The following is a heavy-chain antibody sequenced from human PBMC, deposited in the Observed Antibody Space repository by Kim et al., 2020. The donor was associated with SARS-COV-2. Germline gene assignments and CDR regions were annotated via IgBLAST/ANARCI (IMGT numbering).Heavy chain of an antibody. J-gene: IGHJ3*02. CDR1: GFTFGDYC. V-gene: IGHV3-49*03. Sequence: GGSLRLSCAGSGFTFGDYCMAWFRQAPGKGLEWVGSVRDKAYGETTEYAASVKGRFIISRDDSKSIAYLQMNSLRTEDAAMYFCTRDLVTMDRRGLKTIFAIWGQGTMVTVSS. CDR3: TRDLVTMDRRGLKTIFAI. D-gene: IGHD3-9*01. CDR2: VRDKAYGETT.